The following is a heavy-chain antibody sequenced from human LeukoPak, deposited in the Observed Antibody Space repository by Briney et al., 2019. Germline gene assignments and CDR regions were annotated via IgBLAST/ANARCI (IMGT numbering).Heavy chain of an antibody. V-gene: IGHV4-59*08. Sequence: SETLSLTCTVSGGSISSYYWSWIRQPPGKGLEWIGYIYYSGSTNYNPSLKSRVTISVDTSKNQFSLKLSSVTAADTAVYYCARRRVYYDSSGYHLYYFDYWGQGTQVNVSS. J-gene: IGHJ4*02. CDR2: IYYSGST. CDR3: ARRRVYYDSSGYHLYYFDY. CDR1: GGSISSYY. D-gene: IGHD3-22*01.